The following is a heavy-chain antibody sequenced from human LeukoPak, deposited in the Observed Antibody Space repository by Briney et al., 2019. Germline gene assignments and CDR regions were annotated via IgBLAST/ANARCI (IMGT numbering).Heavy chain of an antibody. D-gene: IGHD3-3*01. CDR2: ISGSGGST. CDR3: AKVYYDFWSGPHDDP. J-gene: IGHJ5*02. V-gene: IGHV3-23*01. Sequence: TGGSLRLSCAASGFTFSSYAMSWVRQAPGKGLEWVSAISGSGGSTYYADSVKGRFTISRDNSKNTLYLQMNSLGAEDTAVYYCAKVYYDFWSGPHDDPWGQGTLVTVSS. CDR1: GFTFSSYA.